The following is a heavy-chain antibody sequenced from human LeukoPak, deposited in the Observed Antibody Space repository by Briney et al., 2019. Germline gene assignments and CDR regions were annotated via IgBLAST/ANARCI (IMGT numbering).Heavy chain of an antibody. Sequence: GGSLRLSCAASGFTFSSYSMNWVRQAPGKGLEWVSYISSSSSTIYYADSVKGRFTISRDNAKNSLYLQMNSLRAEDTAVYYCARDRRVGAPVFDYWGQGTLVTVSS. J-gene: IGHJ4*02. V-gene: IGHV3-48*01. CDR3: ARDRRVGAPVFDY. CDR2: ISSSSSTI. D-gene: IGHD1-26*01. CDR1: GFTFSSYS.